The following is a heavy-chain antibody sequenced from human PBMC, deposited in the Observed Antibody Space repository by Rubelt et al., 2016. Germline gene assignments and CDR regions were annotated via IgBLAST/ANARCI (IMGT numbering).Heavy chain of an antibody. CDR3: AGEFYYFDY. Sequence: QEQLQQWGAGLLKPSETLSLTCAVYGGSFSGYYWSWIRQPPGKGLEWIEEINHSGSTNYNPSLKSRVTISGDTSKNQFCLKLSSVTAADTAVYYCAGEFYYFDYWGQGTLVTVSS. J-gene: IGHJ4*02. CDR2: INHSGST. V-gene: IGHV4-34*01. CDR1: GGSFSGYY.